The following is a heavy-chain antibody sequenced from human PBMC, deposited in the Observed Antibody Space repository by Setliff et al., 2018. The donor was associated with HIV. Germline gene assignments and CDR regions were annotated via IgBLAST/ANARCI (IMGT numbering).Heavy chain of an antibody. CDR2: FDPEYDKT. V-gene: IGHV1-24*01. CDR3: ATMAYDSSGYLRSRVSGAAFDI. Sequence: GASVKVSCKVSGYTLTELSIHWVRQAPGKGLEWMGGFDPEYDKTFYAQKFQGRVTMSEDTSTDTAYMELTSLRSEDTAVYYCATMAYDSSGYLRSRVSGAAFDIWGQGTMVTVSS. D-gene: IGHD3-22*01. CDR1: GYTLTELS. J-gene: IGHJ3*02.